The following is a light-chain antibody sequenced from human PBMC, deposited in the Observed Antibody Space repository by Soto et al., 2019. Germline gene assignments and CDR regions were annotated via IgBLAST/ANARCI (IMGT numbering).Light chain of an antibody. CDR3: QQYNSYPCT. Sequence: DIKMTQSPSTLSASVGDRVTITCRASQSISSWLAWYQQKPGKAPQLLIYDASSLESGVPSRFSGSGSGTDFTLTISSLQPEDVAPYYCQQYNSYPCTFGQGTKVEIK. J-gene: IGKJ1*01. V-gene: IGKV1-5*01. CDR1: QSISSW. CDR2: DAS.